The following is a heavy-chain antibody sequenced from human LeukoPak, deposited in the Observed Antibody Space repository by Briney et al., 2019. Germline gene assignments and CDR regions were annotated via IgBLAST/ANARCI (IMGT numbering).Heavy chain of an antibody. J-gene: IGHJ6*02. Sequence: SETLSLTCTVSGDSISSYYWSWIRQPPGKRLEWVGYIYHTGSTNYNSSLKSRVSISVDTSKNHFSLNLSSVTAADTAVYYCVRSGPYWNYYGMDVWGQGTTVTVSS. D-gene: IGHD2-8*02. CDR3: VRSGPYWNYYGMDV. CDR1: GDSISSYY. V-gene: IGHV4-59*01. CDR2: IYHTGST.